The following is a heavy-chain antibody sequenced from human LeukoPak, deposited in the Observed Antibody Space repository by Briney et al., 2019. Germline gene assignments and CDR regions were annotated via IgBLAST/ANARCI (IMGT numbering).Heavy chain of an antibody. V-gene: IGHV4-59*01. CDR3: ARESTWIQLWILDY. CDR2: IYYSGST. Sequence: SETLSLTCTVSGGSISNYYWTWIRQPPGKGLEWIGYIYYSGSTNYNPSLMSRVTISLDTSKNQFSLKMSSVTAADTAVYYCARESTWIQLWILDYWGQGTLVTVSS. CDR1: GGSISNYY. D-gene: IGHD5-18*01. J-gene: IGHJ4*02.